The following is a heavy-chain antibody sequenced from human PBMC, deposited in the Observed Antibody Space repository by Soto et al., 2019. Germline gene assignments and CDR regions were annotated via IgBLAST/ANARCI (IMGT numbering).Heavy chain of an antibody. CDR1: GFTVSSNY. CDR3: ARERGDYGDYASDY. Sequence: GGSLRLSCAASGFTVSSNYMSWVRQAPGKGLEWVSVIYSGGSTYYADSVKGRFTISRDNSKNTLYLQMNSLRAEDTAVYYCARERGDYGDYASDYWGQGTLVTVSS. CDR2: IYSGGST. D-gene: IGHD4-17*01. V-gene: IGHV3-53*01. J-gene: IGHJ4*02.